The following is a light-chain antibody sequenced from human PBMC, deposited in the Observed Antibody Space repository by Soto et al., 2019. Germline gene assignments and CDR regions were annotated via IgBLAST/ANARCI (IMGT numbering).Light chain of an antibody. CDR1: SSDVGGYNY. J-gene: IGLJ1*01. Sequence: QSALTQPASVSGSPGQSITISCSGTSSDVGGYNYVSWYQQHPGKAPRVMIYDVSNRPSGVSNRFSGSKSGNTATLTISGLQAEDEADYYCSSYTSDNTYVFATGTKLTLL. V-gene: IGLV2-14*01. CDR3: SSYTSDNTYV. CDR2: DVS.